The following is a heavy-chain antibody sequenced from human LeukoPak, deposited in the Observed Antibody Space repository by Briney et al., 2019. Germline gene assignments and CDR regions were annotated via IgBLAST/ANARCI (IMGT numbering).Heavy chain of an antibody. V-gene: IGHV1-69*05. CDR2: IIPIFGTA. D-gene: IGHD3-22*01. Sequence: ASVKVSCKASGGTFSSYAISWVRQAPGQGLEWMGGIIPIFGTANYAQKFQGRVTITTDESTSTAYMELSSLRSEDTAVYYCARLHYYDSSGYFSDYWGQGTLVTVSS. CDR1: GGTFSSYA. J-gene: IGHJ4*02. CDR3: ARLHYYDSSGYFSDY.